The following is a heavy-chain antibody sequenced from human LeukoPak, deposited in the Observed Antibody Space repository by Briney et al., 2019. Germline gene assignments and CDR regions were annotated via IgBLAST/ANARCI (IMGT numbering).Heavy chain of an antibody. CDR2: ISSNGGST. Sequence: GGSLRLSCAASGFTFSSYAMHWVRQAPGKGLEYVSAISSNGGSTYYANSVKGRFTISRDNSKNTLYLQMGSLRAEDMAVYYCARDGRDSSAFDYWGQGTLVTVSS. V-gene: IGHV3-64*01. D-gene: IGHD6-6*01. J-gene: IGHJ4*02. CDR1: GFTFSSYA. CDR3: ARDGRDSSAFDY.